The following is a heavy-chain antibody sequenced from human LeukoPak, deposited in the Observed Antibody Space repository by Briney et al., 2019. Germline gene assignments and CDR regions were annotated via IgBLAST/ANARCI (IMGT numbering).Heavy chain of an antibody. CDR3: ARGDIDYGYDY. CDR2: MNPNSGNT. V-gene: IGHV1-8*01. Sequence: VASVKVSCKVSGYTLTELSMHWVRQATGQGLEWMGWMNPNSGNTGYAQKFQGRVTMTRNTSISTAYMELSSLRSEDTAVYYCARGDIDYGYDYWGQGTLVTVSS. J-gene: IGHJ4*02. CDR1: GYTLTELS. D-gene: IGHD4-17*01.